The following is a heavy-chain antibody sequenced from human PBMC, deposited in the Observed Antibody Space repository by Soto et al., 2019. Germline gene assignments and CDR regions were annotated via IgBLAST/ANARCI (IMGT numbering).Heavy chain of an antibody. J-gene: IGHJ6*02. Sequence: QVQLVQSGAEVQKPGSSVKVSCKASGGTFSSYAISWVRQAPGQGLEWMGGIIPIFGTANYAQKFQGRVTITADESTSTDYMELSSLRSEDTAVYYCARAYVGATDYYGMDVWGQGTTVTVSS. CDR2: IIPIFGTA. CDR1: GGTFSSYA. V-gene: IGHV1-69*01. D-gene: IGHD1-26*01. CDR3: ARAYVGATDYYGMDV.